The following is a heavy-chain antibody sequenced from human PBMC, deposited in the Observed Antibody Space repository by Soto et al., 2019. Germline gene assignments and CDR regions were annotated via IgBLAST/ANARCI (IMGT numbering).Heavy chain of an antibody. CDR3: AHDTSGWRWLPDV. CDR1: GFSLSTSGVG. V-gene: IGHV2-5*01. J-gene: IGHJ6*02. Sequence: ESGPTLVNPTQTLTLTCSFSGFSLSTSGVGVGWIRQPPGKAPEWLGIIYWNDDKRYSPSLKTRVTITKDTSRNQVVLIMTSVEADDTATYYCAHDTSGWRWLPDVWGQGTTVTVPS. CDR2: IYWNDDK. D-gene: IGHD2-21*01.